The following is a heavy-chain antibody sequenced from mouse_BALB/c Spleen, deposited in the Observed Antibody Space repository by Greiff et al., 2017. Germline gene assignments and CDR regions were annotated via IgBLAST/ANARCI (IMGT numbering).Heavy chain of an antibody. Sequence: EVKVVESGGGLVQPGGSRKLSCAASGFTFSSFGMHWVRQAPEKGLEWVAYISSGSSTIYYADTVKGRFTISRDNPKNTLFLQMTSLRSEDTAMYYCARDSSGYPAWFAYWGQGTLVTVSA. CDR2: ISSGSSTI. D-gene: IGHD3-2*01. CDR1: GFTFSSFG. V-gene: IGHV5-17*02. CDR3: ARDSSGYPAWFAY. J-gene: IGHJ3*01.